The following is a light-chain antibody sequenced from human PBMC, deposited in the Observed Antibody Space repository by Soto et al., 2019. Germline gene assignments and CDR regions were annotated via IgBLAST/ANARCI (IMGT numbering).Light chain of an antibody. CDR3: QQYGSSPPWT. CDR1: QSVSSNY. CDR2: GAS. J-gene: IGKJ1*01. V-gene: IGKV3-20*01. Sequence: EIVLTQSPATLSLSPGERATLSCRASQSVSSNYLAWYQQKPGQAPRPLIYGASSRATGIPDRFSGSGSGTDFTLTISRLEPEDFAVYYCQQYGSSPPWTFGQGTKVDIK.